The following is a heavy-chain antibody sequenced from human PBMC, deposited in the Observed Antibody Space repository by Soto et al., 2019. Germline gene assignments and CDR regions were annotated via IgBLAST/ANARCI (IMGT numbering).Heavy chain of an antibody. CDR3: ASPMKIFGVVFL. Sequence: GESLKISCTGSGYSFNNYWVGWVRQRAGEGLEWMAMTHPSDPDILYSPSFQGQVTISADRSTSTASLQWSSLKASDTAMYYCASPMKIFGVVFLWGPGTLVTVSS. J-gene: IGHJ4*02. V-gene: IGHV5-51*01. D-gene: IGHD3-3*01. CDR1: GYSFNNYW. CDR2: THPSDPDI.